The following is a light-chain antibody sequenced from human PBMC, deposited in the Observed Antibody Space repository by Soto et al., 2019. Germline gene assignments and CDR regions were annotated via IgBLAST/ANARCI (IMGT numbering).Light chain of an antibody. CDR3: QQYNNWPLT. V-gene: IGKV3-15*01. J-gene: IGKJ4*01. CDR1: QSVGSN. Sequence: EIVMTQSPATLSVSPGERATLSCRATQSVGSNLAWYQQKPGQPPRLLIYGASTRATGISARFSGSGSGTEFTLTIGSLQSEHSAVYYCQQYNNWPLTFGGGTKVEIK. CDR2: GAS.